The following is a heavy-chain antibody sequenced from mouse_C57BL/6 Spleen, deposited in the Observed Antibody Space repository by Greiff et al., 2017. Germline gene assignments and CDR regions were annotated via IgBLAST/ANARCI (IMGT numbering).Heavy chain of an antibody. CDR3: ARFQYYGSCSACDY. CDR1: GYAFSSYW. CDR2: IYPGDGDN. Sequence: QVQLQQSGAELVKPGASVKISCKASGYAFSSYWMNWVKQRPGKGLEWIGQIYPGDGDNNYNGKFKGKATLTADTSSSTAYMQRISLTSEASAVYFCARFQYYGSCSACDYWGQGTPLTVSS. D-gene: IGHD1-1*01. J-gene: IGHJ2*01. V-gene: IGHV1-80*01.